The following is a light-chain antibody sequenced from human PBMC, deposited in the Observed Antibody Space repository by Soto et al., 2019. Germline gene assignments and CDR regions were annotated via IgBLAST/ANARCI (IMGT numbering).Light chain of an antibody. CDR1: SSDIGSYNY. Sequence: QSALAQPASVSGSPGQSITISCTGTSSDIGSYNYISWYQQYPDKGPKLIIYGVTNRPSGVSNRFSGSKSGYTASLTISGLQAEDEADYYCCSHTTTTAYVFGTGTKVTVL. V-gene: IGLV2-14*03. J-gene: IGLJ1*01. CDR2: GVT. CDR3: CSHTTTTAYV.